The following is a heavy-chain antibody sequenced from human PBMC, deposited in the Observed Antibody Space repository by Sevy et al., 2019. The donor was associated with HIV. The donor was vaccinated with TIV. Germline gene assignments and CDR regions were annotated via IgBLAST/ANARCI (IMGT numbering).Heavy chain of an antibody. V-gene: IGHV3-48*01. CDR1: GFTFSSYS. CDR3: ARDIEKKAVAGLFDY. D-gene: IGHD6-19*01. CDR2: ISSSSSTI. J-gene: IGHJ4*02. Sequence: GGSLRLSCAASGFTFSSYSMNWVRQAPGKGLEWVSYISSSSSTIYYAHSVKGRFTISRDNAKNSLYLQMNSLRAEDTAVYYCARDIEKKAVAGLFDYWGQGTLVTVSS.